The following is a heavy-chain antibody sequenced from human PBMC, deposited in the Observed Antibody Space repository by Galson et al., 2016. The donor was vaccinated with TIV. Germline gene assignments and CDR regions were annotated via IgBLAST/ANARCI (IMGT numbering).Heavy chain of an antibody. J-gene: IGHJ6*02. CDR3: ARDRVVDGTYYYYYFGLDV. V-gene: IGHV3-66*02. CDR2: ISDGGKT. Sequence: SLRLSCAASGLSVRINYMTWVRQAPGKGLEWVSLISDGGKTYYSDSVKGRFTISRDNSKNTLYLQMNGLRAEDTAIYYCARDRVVDGTYYYYYFGLDVWGQGTAVTVSS. D-gene: IGHD6-19*01. CDR1: GLSVRINY.